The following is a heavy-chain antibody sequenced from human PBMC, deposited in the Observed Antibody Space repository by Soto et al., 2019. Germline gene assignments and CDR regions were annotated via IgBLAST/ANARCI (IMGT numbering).Heavy chain of an antibody. V-gene: IGHV3-30*18. CDR1: GFTFSSYG. CDR2: ISYDGSNK. D-gene: IGHD3-22*01. J-gene: IGHJ4*02. Sequence: PGGSLRLSCAASGFTFSSYGMHWVRQAPGKGLEWVAVISYDGSNKYYADSVKGRFTISRDNSKNTLYLQMNSLRAEDTAVYYCAKATDEYYYDSSGYYPLDYWGQGTLVTVSS. CDR3: AKATDEYYYDSSGYYPLDY.